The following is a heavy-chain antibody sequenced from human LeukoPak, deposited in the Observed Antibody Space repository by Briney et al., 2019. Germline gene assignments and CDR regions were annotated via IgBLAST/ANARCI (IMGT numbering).Heavy chain of an antibody. D-gene: IGHD6-13*01. Sequence: SETLSLTCTVSSGSITSTSYCWGWIRQPPGKGLEWIGGIIYSGNTYYNPSLKSRVSISVDTTKNQLSLKLTSVTAADTAVYFCARHFHGSGYVVDFWGQGTLVTVSS. CDR2: IIYSGNT. J-gene: IGHJ4*02. CDR1: SGSITSTSYC. V-gene: IGHV4-39*01. CDR3: ARHFHGSGYVVDF.